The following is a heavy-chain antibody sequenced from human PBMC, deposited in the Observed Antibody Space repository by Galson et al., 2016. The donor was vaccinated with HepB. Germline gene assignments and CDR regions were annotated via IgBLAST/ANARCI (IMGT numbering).Heavy chain of an antibody. CDR3: ATSGYYPNWFDP. J-gene: IGHJ5*02. CDR2: ISENNDTK. V-gene: IGHV1-18*01. CDR1: GYIFSKYG. D-gene: IGHD3-22*01. Sequence: SVKVSCKASGYIFSKYGINWVRQAPGQGLEWMGWISENNDTKKYAQKFQGRVTLTTDTSTSTAYMELRSLRSDDTAVYYCATSGYYPNWFDPWGQGTLVTVSS.